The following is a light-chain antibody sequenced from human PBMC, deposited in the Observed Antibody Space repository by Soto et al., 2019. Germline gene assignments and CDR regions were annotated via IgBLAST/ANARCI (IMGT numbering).Light chain of an antibody. Sequence: QSVLTQPPSVSGAPGQRVTISCTGSSSNIGAGYDVHWYQQLPGTAPKLLMYGNSNRPSGVPDRFSGSKSGTSASLAITGLQAEDEADYYCQSYDSSLSGLHVVFGGGTKLTVL. CDR1: SSNIGAGYD. V-gene: IGLV1-40*01. J-gene: IGLJ2*01. CDR3: QSYDSSLSGLHVV. CDR2: GNS.